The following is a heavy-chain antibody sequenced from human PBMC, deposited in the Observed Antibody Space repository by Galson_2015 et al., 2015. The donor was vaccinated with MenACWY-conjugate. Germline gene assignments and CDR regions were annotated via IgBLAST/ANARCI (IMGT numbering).Heavy chain of an antibody. CDR1: GFTFNLYS. CDR2: ISDTSTTT. CDR3: ARNPPRRGYAYGYDLDY. Sequence: SLRLSCAASGFTFNLYSMTWVRHSPGKGLEWLSYISDTSTTTLYADSVRGRFTISRDNAKNSLYLQMSGLRPEDTAVYFCARNPPRRGYAYGYDLDYWGQGVLVTVSS. D-gene: IGHD5-12*01. J-gene: IGHJ4*02. V-gene: IGHV3-48*04.